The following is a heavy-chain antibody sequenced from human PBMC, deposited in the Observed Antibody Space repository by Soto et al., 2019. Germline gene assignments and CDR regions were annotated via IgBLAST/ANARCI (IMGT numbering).Heavy chain of an antibody. CDR2: IYYSGST. Sequence: SETPSLTCTVSGGSVSSGIYYWIWIRQPPGKGLDWIGYIYYSGSTNYNPSLKSRVTISVDTSKNQFSLKLSSVTAADTAVYYCARVDCTNGVCYTGGGFFDYWGQGTLVTVSS. D-gene: IGHD2-8*01. V-gene: IGHV4-61*01. J-gene: IGHJ4*02. CDR1: GGSVSSGIYY. CDR3: ARVDCTNGVCYTGGGFFDY.